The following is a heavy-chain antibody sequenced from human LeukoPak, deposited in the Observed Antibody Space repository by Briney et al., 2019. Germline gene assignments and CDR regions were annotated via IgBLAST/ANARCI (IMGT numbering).Heavy chain of an antibody. V-gene: IGHV3-23*01. CDR3: AKDELGMATITSDAFDI. D-gene: IGHD5-24*01. J-gene: IGHJ3*02. CDR1: GFTFSSYT. Sequence: GGSLRLSCAASGFTFSSYTMSWVRQAPGKGLEWVSAISGSGGSTYYADSVKGRFTISRDNSKNTLYLQMNSLRAEDTAVYYCAKDELGMATITSDAFDIWGQGTMVTVSS. CDR2: ISGSGGST.